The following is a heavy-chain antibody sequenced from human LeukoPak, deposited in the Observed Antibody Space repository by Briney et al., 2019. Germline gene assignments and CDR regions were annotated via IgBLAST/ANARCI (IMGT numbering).Heavy chain of an antibody. V-gene: IGHV3-64D*09. D-gene: IGHD5-12*01. Sequence: GESLKISCSASGFTFSTYAMHWVRQAPGEGLEYVSAIASNGGSTYYADSVKGRFTISRDNSKNTLFLQMSSLRAEDTAVYYCVKELWLHFDSWGQGTLVTVSS. CDR3: VKELWLHFDS. CDR2: IASNGGST. J-gene: IGHJ4*02. CDR1: GFTFSTYA.